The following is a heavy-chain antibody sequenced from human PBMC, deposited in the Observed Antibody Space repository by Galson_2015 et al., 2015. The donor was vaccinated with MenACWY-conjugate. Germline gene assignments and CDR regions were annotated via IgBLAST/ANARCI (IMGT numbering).Heavy chain of an antibody. J-gene: IGHJ4*02. D-gene: IGHD3-10*01. Sequence: SVKVSCKVSGYTLTELSMHWVRQAPGKGLEWMGGFDPEDGETIYAQKFQGRVTVTEDTSTDTAYMELSSLRSEDTAVYYCATHLWFGDHRPGGYWGQGTLVTVSS. CDR3: ATHLWFGDHRPGGY. CDR1: GYTLTELS. CDR2: FDPEDGET. V-gene: IGHV1-24*01.